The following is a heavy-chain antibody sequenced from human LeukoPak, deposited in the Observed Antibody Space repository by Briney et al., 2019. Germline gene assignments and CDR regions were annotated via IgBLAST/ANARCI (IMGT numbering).Heavy chain of an antibody. Sequence: GGSLRLSCAASGFTFSTYGIHWVRQAPGKGLEWVAVISYDGSNKYYADSVKGRFTISRDNSKNTLSLQMNSLGPEDTAVYYCAKARTYYYDSSRYYLDFWGQGTLVTVSS. CDR1: GFTFSTYG. V-gene: IGHV3-30*18. CDR2: ISYDGSNK. J-gene: IGHJ4*02. CDR3: AKARTYYYDSSRYYLDF. D-gene: IGHD3-22*01.